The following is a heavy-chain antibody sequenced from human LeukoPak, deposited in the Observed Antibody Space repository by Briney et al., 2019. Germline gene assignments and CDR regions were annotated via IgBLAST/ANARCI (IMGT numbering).Heavy chain of an antibody. CDR3: ARVNWAGNGIDY. Sequence: ASVKVSCKASGYTFTGYYMHWVRPAPGQGLEWMGWINPNSGGTNYAQKFQGRVTMTRDTSISTAYMELSRLRSDDTAVYYCARVNWAGNGIDYWGQGTLVTVSS. D-gene: IGHD1-1*01. J-gene: IGHJ4*02. CDR1: GYTFTGYY. CDR2: INPNSGGT. V-gene: IGHV1-2*02.